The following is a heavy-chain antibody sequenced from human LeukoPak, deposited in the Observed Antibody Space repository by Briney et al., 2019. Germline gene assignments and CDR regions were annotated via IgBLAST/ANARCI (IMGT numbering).Heavy chain of an antibody. CDR2: IYYSGST. J-gene: IGHJ5*02. Sequence: PSETLSLTCTVSGGSISSSSYYWGWIRQPPGKGLEWIVSIYYSGSTYYNPSLKSRVTISVDTSKNQFSLKLSSVTAADTAVYYCARRGGIFGVVIMGNWFDPWAREPWSPSPQ. V-gene: IGHV4-39*01. CDR3: ARRGGIFGVVIMGNWFDP. CDR1: GGSISSSSYY. D-gene: IGHD3-3*01.